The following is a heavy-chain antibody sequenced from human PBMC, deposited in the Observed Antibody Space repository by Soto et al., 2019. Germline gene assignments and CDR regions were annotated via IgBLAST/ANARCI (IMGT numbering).Heavy chain of an antibody. D-gene: IGHD6-25*01. V-gene: IGHV3-30-3*01. CDR2: ISFDGSTK. J-gene: IGHJ6*02. CDR1: GFTFNHNA. CDR3: ASSLAAYYYALDV. Sequence: QVQLVESGGGVVQPGRSLRLSCAASGFTFNHNAMHWVRQAPGKGLEWVAGISFDGSTKNFADSVKGRFTISRDNSRDTLFLQMNSLRAEDTAVYYCASSLAAYYYALDVWGHGTTVTVSS.